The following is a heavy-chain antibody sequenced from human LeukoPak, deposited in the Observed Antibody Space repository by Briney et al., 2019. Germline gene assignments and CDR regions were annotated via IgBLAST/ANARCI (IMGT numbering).Heavy chain of an antibody. CDR1: GGSISSSSYY. CDR3: ARVTIVVVRSYHYSYGMDV. D-gene: IGHD3-22*01. J-gene: IGHJ6*02. CDR2: IYYSGST. Sequence: PSETLSLTCTVSGGSISSSSYYWGWIRQPPGKGLEWIGSIYYSGSTYYNPSLKSRVTISVDTSKNQFSLKLSSVTAADTAVYYCARVTIVVVRSYHYSYGMDVWGQGTTVTVSS. V-gene: IGHV4-39*01.